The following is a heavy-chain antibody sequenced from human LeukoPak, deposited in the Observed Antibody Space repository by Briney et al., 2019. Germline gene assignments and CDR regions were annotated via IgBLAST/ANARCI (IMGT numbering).Heavy chain of an antibody. J-gene: IGHJ4*02. V-gene: IGHV1-3*01. CDR3: AREPHDVAALDY. CDR1: GYTFTSYA. Sequence: ASVKVSCKASGYTFTSYAMHWVRQAPGQRLEWMGWINAGNGSTKYSQKFQGRVTITRDTSASTAYMELSSLRSEDTAVYYCAREPHDVAALDYWGQGTLVTASS. D-gene: IGHD6-19*01. CDR2: INAGNGST.